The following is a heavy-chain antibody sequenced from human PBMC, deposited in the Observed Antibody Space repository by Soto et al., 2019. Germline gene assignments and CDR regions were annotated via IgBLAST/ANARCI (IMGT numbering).Heavy chain of an antibody. V-gene: IGHV4-38-2*02. J-gene: IGHJ5*02. CDR2: IYHSGST. CDR3: ARDLNYYDSSGYQSGYNWFDP. D-gene: IGHD3-22*01. CDR1: GYSISSGYY. Sequence: SETLSLTCAVSGYSISSGYYWGWIRQPPGKGLEWIGSIYHSGSTYYNPSLKSRVTISVDTSKNQFSLKLSSVTAADTAVYYCARDLNYYDSSGYQSGYNWFDPWGQGTLVTVSS.